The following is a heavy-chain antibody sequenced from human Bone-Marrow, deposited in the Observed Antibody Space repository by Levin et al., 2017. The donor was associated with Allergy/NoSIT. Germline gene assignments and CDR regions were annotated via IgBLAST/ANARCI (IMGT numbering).Heavy chain of an antibody. CDR2: VFPDESDT. CDR3: ARHVTYGAGSYDAFDL. CDR1: ANTFTSYW. V-gene: IGHV5-51*01. Sequence: GESLKISCQGSANTFTSYWIGWVRQMPGRGLEWMGIVFPDESDTIYSPSFQGQVPISADMSTSTAYLEWSSLKASDTATYYCARHVTYGAGSYDAFDLWGQGTMVTVSS. D-gene: IGHD3-10*01. J-gene: IGHJ3*01.